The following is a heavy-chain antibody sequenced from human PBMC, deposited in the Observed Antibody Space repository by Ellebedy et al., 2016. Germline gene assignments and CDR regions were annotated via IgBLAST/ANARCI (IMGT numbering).Heavy chain of an antibody. CDR3: AREGMRGTEESGYDAFDI. J-gene: IGHJ3*02. CDR2: TYYRSKWYN. Sequence: SQTLSLTCXISGGSVSSNSAAWTWLRQSPSRGIGWLGRTYYRSKWYNDYAVSVKSRITINPDTSKNQFSLQLNSVTPEYTAVYYCAREGMRGTEESGYDAFDIWGHGTMVTVSS. D-gene: IGHD1-26*01. CDR1: GGSVSSNSAA. V-gene: IGHV6-1*01.